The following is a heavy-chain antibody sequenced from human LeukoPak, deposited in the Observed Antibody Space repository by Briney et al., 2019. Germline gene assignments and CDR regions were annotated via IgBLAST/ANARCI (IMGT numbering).Heavy chain of an antibody. D-gene: IGHD6-19*01. CDR1: GFTFSSYW. CDR2: IKQDGREK. Sequence: GGSLRLSCAASGFTFSSYWMSWVRQAPGKGLEWVANIKQDGREKYYVDSVKGRFTISRDNAKNTLYLQMNSLRAEDTAVYYCARAYAYSSGWLPDYWGQGTLVTVSS. J-gene: IGHJ4*02. CDR3: ARAYAYSSGWLPDY. V-gene: IGHV3-7*01.